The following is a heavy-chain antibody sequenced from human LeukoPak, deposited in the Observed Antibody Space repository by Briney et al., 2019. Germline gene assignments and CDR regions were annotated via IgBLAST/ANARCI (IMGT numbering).Heavy chain of an antibody. V-gene: IGHV1-46*01. D-gene: IGHD6-19*01. CDR3: GRGAVVGGYYYYGMDV. CDR1: GYTFTSYY. CDR2: ITPSGGST. Sequence: ASVKVSCTAFGYTFTSYYMHWVRQAPGQGLEWMGIITPSGGSTTYAQKFQGRVTMTRDTSTSTVYMELYSLRSEDTAVYYCGRGAVVGGYYYYGMDVWGQGTTVTVSS. J-gene: IGHJ6*02.